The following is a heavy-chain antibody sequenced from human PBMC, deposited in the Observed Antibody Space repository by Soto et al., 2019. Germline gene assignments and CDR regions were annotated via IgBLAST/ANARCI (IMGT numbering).Heavy chain of an antibody. CDR1: GYTFTSYA. CDR3: ASEPLEAAGTNYYYGMDV. Sequence: QVQLVQSGAEVKKPGASVKVSCKASGYTFTSYAMHWVRQAPGQRLEWMGWINAGNGNTKYSQKFQGRVTITRDTSASTAYMELSSLRSEDTAVYYCASEPLEAAGTNYYYGMDVWGQGTTVTVSS. CDR2: INAGNGNT. V-gene: IGHV1-3*01. J-gene: IGHJ6*02. D-gene: IGHD6-13*01.